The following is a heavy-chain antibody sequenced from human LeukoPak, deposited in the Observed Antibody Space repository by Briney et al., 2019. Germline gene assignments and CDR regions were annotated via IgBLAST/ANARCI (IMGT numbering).Heavy chain of an antibody. CDR3: ARDECSTSCYAGVGWFDP. V-gene: IGHV4-39*07. D-gene: IGHD2-2*01. Sequence: PSETLSLTCTVSGDSISTSNSYWGWIRQPPGKGLEWIGSIYYSGNTYYNASLKSRVTISVDTSKNQFSLKLSSVTAADTAAYYCARDECSTSCYAGVGWFDPWGQGTLVTVSS. CDR1: GDSISTSNSY. J-gene: IGHJ5*02. CDR2: IYYSGNT.